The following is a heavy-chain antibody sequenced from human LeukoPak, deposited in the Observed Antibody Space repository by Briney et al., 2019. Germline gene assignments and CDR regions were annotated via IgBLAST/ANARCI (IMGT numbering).Heavy chain of an antibody. D-gene: IGHD1-26*01. CDR2: IYYSGST. CDR1: GGSINSYY. V-gene: IGHV4-59*01. Sequence: SETLSLTCTVSGGSINSYYWSWIRQPPGKGLEWIGYIYYSGSTNYNPSLKSRVTISVDTSKNQFSLKLSSVTAADTAVYYCASLDSGSYFGRGAFDIRGQGTMVTVSS. J-gene: IGHJ3*02. CDR3: ASLDSGSYFGRGAFDI.